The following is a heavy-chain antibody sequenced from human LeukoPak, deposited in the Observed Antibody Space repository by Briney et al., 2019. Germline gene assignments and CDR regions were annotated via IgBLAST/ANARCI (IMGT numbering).Heavy chain of an antibody. CDR3: ARMEKFYYGSGGFSPPLMDV. CDR1: GLNFNSHT. J-gene: IGHJ6*02. D-gene: IGHD3-10*01. CDR2: ISSDSNSI. Sequence: GGSLRLSCVASGLNFNSHTMKWVRQAPGKGLEWVSSISSDSNSIYHADSVEGRFTISRDNAKNSLYLQMNSLRAEDTAVYYCARMEKFYYGSGGFSPPLMDVWGQGTTVIVSS. V-gene: IGHV3-21*01.